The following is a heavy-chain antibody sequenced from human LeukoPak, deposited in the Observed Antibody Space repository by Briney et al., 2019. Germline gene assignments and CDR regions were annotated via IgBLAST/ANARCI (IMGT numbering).Heavy chain of an antibody. D-gene: IGHD6-13*01. CDR3: ATQLAAAGNY. J-gene: IGHJ4*02. Sequence: GGSLRLSCAASGFTFSSYGMHWVRQAPGKGLEWVAVISYDGSNKYYADSAKGRFTISRDNSKNTLYLQMNSLRAEDTAVYYCATQLAAAGNYWGQGTLVTVSA. V-gene: IGHV3-30*03. CDR2: ISYDGSNK. CDR1: GFTFSSYG.